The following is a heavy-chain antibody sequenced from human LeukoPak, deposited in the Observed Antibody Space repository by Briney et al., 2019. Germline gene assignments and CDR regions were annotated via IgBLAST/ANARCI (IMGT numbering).Heavy chain of an antibody. CDR1: GFTFSSYA. Sequence: GGSLRLSCAASGFTFSSYAMSWVRQAPGKGLEWVSAISGSGGSTYYADSVKGRFTISRDNAKNSLYLQMNSLRAEDTAVYYCASSPIFGVVQPYWGQGTLVTVSS. J-gene: IGHJ4*02. CDR2: ISGSGGST. D-gene: IGHD3-3*01. CDR3: ASSPIFGVVQPY. V-gene: IGHV3-23*01.